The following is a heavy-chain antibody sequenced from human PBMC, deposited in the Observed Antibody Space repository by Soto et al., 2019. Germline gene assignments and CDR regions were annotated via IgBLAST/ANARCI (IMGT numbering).Heavy chain of an antibody. CDR1: GFTVSTNY. V-gene: IGHV3-53*01. Sequence: GGSLRLSCAASGFTVSTNYMSWVRQAPGKGLEWVSVIYIGGSTYYADSVKGRFTISRDNSKNTLYLQMNSLRAEDTAVYYCAREFGGYSSFDYWGQGTLVTVSS. D-gene: IGHD3-22*01. J-gene: IGHJ4*02. CDR3: AREFGGYSSFDY. CDR2: IYIGGST.